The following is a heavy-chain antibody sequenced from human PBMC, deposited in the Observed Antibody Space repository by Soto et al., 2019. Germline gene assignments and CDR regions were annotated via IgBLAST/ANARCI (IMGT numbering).Heavy chain of an antibody. Sequence: SETLSLTCAVYGGPFSGYYWSWIRQPPGKGLEWIGEINHSGSTNYNPSLKSRVTISVDTSKNQFSLKLSSVTAADTAVYYCARSPYVWGSYRYSWFDPWGQGTLVTVSS. CDR3: ARSPYVWGSYRYSWFDP. CDR1: GGPFSGYY. V-gene: IGHV4-34*01. D-gene: IGHD3-16*02. CDR2: INHSGST. J-gene: IGHJ5*02.